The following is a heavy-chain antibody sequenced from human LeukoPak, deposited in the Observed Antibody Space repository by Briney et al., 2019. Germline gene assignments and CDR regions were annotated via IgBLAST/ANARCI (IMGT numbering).Heavy chain of an antibody. Sequence: GGSLRLSCAASGFTFSDYYMSWIRQAPGKGLEWVSYISSSGSTIYYADSVKGRFTISRDNARNSLYLQMNSLRAEDTAVYYCAKNRGHCVDGVCHNYYYMDVWGRGTTVTVSS. CDR2: ISSSGSTI. CDR3: AKNRGHCVDGVCHNYYYMDV. J-gene: IGHJ6*03. V-gene: IGHV3-11*01. CDR1: GFTFSDYY. D-gene: IGHD2-8*02.